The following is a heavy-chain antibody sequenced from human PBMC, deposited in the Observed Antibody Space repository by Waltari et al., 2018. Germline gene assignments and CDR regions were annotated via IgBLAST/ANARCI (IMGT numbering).Heavy chain of an antibody. V-gene: IGHV3-48*04. D-gene: IGHD5-12*01. CDR2: ISSSSSTI. CDR1: GFTFSSYS. CDR3: AREGPGGTFSQQMATITPFDY. Sequence: EVQLVESGGGLVQPGGSLRLSCAASGFTFSSYSMNWVRQAPGKGLEWVSYISSSSSTIYYADSVKGRFTISRDNAKNSLYLQMNSLRAEDTAVYYCAREGPGGTFSQQMATITPFDYWGQGTLVTVSS. J-gene: IGHJ4*02.